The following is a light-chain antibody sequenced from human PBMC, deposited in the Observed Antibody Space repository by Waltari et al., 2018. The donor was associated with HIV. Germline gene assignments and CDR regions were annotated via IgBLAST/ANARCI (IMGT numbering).Light chain of an antibody. CDR2: VNSDGSH. J-gene: IGLJ2*01. CDR1: SGHSHYD. Sequence: QLALTQSPSASASVGASVNLTCPLSSGHSHYDIACHQPQPEQGPRYLMKVNSDGSHKKEDGVPDRFSGSSSGAERYLTISSLQSEDEGDYYCQTWGSGIHVVFGGGTKVTVL. CDR3: QTWGSGIHVV. V-gene: IGLV4-69*01.